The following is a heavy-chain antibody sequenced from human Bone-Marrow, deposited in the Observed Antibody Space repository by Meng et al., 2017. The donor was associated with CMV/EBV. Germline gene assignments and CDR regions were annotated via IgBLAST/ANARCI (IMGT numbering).Heavy chain of an antibody. CDR3: AKGDDYGHDSRPYFDS. CDR2: ISGSGART. Sequence: VTFTSCGMTWVRQAPGKGLEWVSSISGSGARTYSEDSVKGRFTISRDNSKDTVYLQMNSLRAEDTAVYYCAKGDDYGHDSRPYFDSWGQGTLVTVSS. D-gene: IGHD4-17*01. V-gene: IGHV3-23*01. J-gene: IGHJ4*02. CDR1: VTFTSCG.